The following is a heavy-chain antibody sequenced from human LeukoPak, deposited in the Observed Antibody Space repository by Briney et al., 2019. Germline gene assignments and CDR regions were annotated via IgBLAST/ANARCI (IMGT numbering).Heavy chain of an antibody. V-gene: IGHV4-39*01. CDR2: IYYSGST. Sequence: PSETLSLTCTVSGGSISSSSYYWGWIRQPPGKGLEWIGSIYYSGSTYYNPSLKSRVTISVDTSKNQFSLKLSSVTAADTAVYYCARQSGSYFPHFDYWGQGTLVTVSS. J-gene: IGHJ4*02. CDR1: GGSISSSSYY. CDR3: ARQSGSYFPHFDY. D-gene: IGHD1-26*01.